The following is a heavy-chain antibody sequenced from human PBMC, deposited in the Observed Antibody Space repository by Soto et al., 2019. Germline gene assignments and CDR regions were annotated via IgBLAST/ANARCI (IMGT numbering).Heavy chain of an antibody. J-gene: IGHJ5*02. CDR2: IIPIFGTA. Sequence: QVQLVQSGAEVKKPGSSVKVSCKASGGTFSSYAISWVRQAPGQGLEWMGGIIPIFGTANYAQKFQGRVTITADESTSTAYMERSSLRSEDTAVYYCSRDASSRAAARPGWFDPWGQGTLVTVSS. D-gene: IGHD6-6*01. V-gene: IGHV1-69*01. CDR3: SRDASSRAAARPGWFDP. CDR1: GGTFSSYA.